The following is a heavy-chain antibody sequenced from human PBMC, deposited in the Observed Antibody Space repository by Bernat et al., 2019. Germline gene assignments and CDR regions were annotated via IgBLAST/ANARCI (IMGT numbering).Heavy chain of an antibody. CDR2: IYYSGST. CDR1: GGSISSGGYY. D-gene: IGHD3-10*01. CDR3: ARQAGYYYGSGTYYNGNFDY. Sequence: QVQLQESGPGLVKPSQTLSLTCTVSGGSISSGGYYWSWIRQHPGKGLEWIGYIYYSGSTYYNPSLKSRVTISVDTSKNQFSLKLSSVTAADTAVYYCARQAGYYYGSGTYYNGNFDYWGQGTLVTVSS. J-gene: IGHJ4*02. V-gene: IGHV4-31*03.